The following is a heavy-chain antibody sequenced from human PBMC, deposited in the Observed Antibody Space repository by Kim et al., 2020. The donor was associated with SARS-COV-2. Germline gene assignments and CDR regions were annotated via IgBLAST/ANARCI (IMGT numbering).Heavy chain of an antibody. CDR3: TTENYDSSDYFDY. Sequence: YAAPVKGRFTISRDDSKNTLYLQMNSLKTEDTAVYYCTTENYDSSDYFDYWGQGTLVTVSP. V-gene: IGHV3-15*01. D-gene: IGHD3-22*01. J-gene: IGHJ4*02.